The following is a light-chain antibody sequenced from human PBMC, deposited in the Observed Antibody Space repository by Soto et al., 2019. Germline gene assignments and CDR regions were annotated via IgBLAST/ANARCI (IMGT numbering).Light chain of an antibody. CDR1: NSNIGSHT. V-gene: IGLV1-44*01. J-gene: IGLJ3*02. CDR2: SND. Sequence: QSVLTQPPSASGTPGQTITISCSGSNSNIGSHTVNWYQHLPGTAPKLLIYSNDQRPSGVPDRFSGSKSGTSASLAIYGLQSEDDADYYCSAWDDSLYLVFGEGTKLTVL. CDR3: SAWDDSLYLV.